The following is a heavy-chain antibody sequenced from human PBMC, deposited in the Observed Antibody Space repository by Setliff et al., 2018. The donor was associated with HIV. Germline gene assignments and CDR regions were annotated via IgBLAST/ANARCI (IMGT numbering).Heavy chain of an antibody. CDR1: GDSISSSN. CDR3: AVGVVWNDYYLSEDLDI. CDR2: ISRSGVST. V-gene: IGHV3-23*01. Sequence: QASETLSLTCTVSGDSISSSNWWSWVRQPPGKGLHWVAGISRSGVSTHYADPVKGRFSISRGNSKNTLLLQMNSLRAEDTALYYCAVGVVWNDYYLSEDLDIWGQGTTVTVSS. D-gene: IGHD3-3*01. J-gene: IGHJ6*02.